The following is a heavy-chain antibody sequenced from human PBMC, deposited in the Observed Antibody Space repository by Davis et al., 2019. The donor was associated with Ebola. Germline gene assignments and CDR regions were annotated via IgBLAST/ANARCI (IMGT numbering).Heavy chain of an antibody. CDR2: LYSGGST. V-gene: IGHV3-53*01. CDR3: ARPGRSNWYWYTDLDV. D-gene: IGHD6-13*01. CDR1: GFTVSRNY. J-gene: IGHJ6*02. Sequence: GESPNPPLAASGFTVSRNYMTRVRQAPGNGLEWVSVLYSGGSTYYADSVKGRFTISRDDSKNTLYLQTNNLRVDDTAVYYCARPGRSNWYWYTDLDVWGQGTTVTVSS.